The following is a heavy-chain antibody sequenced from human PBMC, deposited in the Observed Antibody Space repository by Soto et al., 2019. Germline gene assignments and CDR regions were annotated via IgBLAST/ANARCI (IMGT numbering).Heavy chain of an antibody. CDR3: ARHYSSGWDYFDY. V-gene: IGHV4-39*07. J-gene: IGHJ4*02. Sequence: PSETLSLTCTVSGGSISSSSYYWGWIRQPPGKGLEWIGCIYYSGSTYYNPSLKSRVTISLDTSKNQFSLKLTSVTAADTAVYYCARHYSSGWDYFDYWGQGTLVTVSS. D-gene: IGHD6-19*01. CDR2: IYYSGST. CDR1: GGSISSSSYY.